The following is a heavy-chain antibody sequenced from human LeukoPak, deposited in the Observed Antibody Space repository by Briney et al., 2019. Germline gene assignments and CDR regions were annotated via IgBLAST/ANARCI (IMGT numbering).Heavy chain of an antibody. D-gene: IGHD3-16*02. CDR3: AKEMPPSYYDYVWGSYRSPWDY. CDR2: ISGSGGST. J-gene: IGHJ4*02. Sequence: GGSLRLSCAASGFTFSSYAMSWVRQAPGKGLEWVSAISGSGGSTYYADSVKGRFTISRDNSKNTLYLQMNSLRAEDTAVYYCAKEMPPSYYDYVWGSYRSPWDYWGQGTLVTVSS. CDR1: GFTFSSYA. V-gene: IGHV3-23*01.